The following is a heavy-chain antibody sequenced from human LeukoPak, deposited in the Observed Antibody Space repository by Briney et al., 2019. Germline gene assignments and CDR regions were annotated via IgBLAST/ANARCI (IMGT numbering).Heavy chain of an antibody. CDR3: AKGTAYYYDSSGYQGYNWFDP. D-gene: IGHD3-22*01. CDR1: GFTFSSYA. J-gene: IGHJ5*02. V-gene: IGHV3-23*01. CDR2: NSGSGGST. Sequence: TGGSLRLSCAASGFTFSSYAMSLVRQAPGKGLEWVSANSGSGGSTYYADSVKGRFTISRDNSKNTLYLQMNSLRAEDTAVYYRAKGTAYYYDSSGYQGYNWFDPWGQGTLVTVSS.